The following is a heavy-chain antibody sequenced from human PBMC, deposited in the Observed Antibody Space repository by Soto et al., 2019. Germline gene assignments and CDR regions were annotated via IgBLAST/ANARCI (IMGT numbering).Heavy chain of an antibody. Sequence: QVQLQQWGAGLLKPSETLSLTCAVYGGSFSGYYWSWIRQPPGKGLEWIGEINHSGSTNYNPSLKSRVTISVDTSKNQFSLKLSSVPAADTAVYYCARWAEFDTYYDYVWGSYRSLAFDYWGQGTLVTVSS. CDR3: ARWAEFDTYYDYVWGSYRSLAFDY. V-gene: IGHV4-34*01. CDR2: INHSGST. J-gene: IGHJ4*02. D-gene: IGHD3-16*02. CDR1: GGSFSGYY.